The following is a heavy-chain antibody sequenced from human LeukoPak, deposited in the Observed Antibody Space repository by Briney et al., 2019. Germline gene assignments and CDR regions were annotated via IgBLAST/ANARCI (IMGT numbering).Heavy chain of an antibody. V-gene: IGHV4-59*11. J-gene: IGHJ4*02. Sequence: SETLSLTCTVSGCSISSHYWSWIRQPPGKGLEWIGYIYYSGSTNYNPPLKRRVTISVDTSKLQFSLKLSSVTAADTAVYYCARELGGSYFDCWGQGTLVTVSS. D-gene: IGHD1-26*01. CDR1: GCSISSHY. CDR2: IYYSGST. CDR3: ARELGGSYFDC.